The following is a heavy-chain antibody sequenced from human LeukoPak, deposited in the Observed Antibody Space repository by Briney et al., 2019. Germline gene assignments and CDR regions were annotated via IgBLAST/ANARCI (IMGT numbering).Heavy chain of an antibody. V-gene: IGHV4-59*01. CDR1: GGSISSYY. Sequence: SETLSLTCTVSGGSISSYYWSWIRQPPGKGLEWIGYIYYSGSTNYNPSLKSRVAISVDTSKNQFSLKLSSVTAADTAVYYCARLLWFGESHYYMDVWGQGTMVTVSS. CDR2: IYYSGST. J-gene: IGHJ6*03. CDR3: ARLLWFGESHYYMDV. D-gene: IGHD3-10*01.